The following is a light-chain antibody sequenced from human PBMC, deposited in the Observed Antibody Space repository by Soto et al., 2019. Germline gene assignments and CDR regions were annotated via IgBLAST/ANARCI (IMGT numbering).Light chain of an antibody. Sequence: DIQMTQSPSTLYGSVGDRVTITCRASQTISSWLAWYQQKPGKAPKLLIYKASTLKSGVPSRFSGSGSGTEFTLTISSLQPDDFATYYCQQYNSYSRTFGQGTKVDIK. CDR3: QQYNSYSRT. V-gene: IGKV1-5*03. J-gene: IGKJ1*01. CDR2: KAS. CDR1: QTISSW.